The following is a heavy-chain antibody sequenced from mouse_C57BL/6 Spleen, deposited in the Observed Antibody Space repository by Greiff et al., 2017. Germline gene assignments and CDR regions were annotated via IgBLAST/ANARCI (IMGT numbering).Heavy chain of an antibody. J-gene: IGHJ4*01. V-gene: IGHV2-5*01. D-gene: IGHD2-2*01. Sequence: VKLVESGPGLVQPSQSLSITCTVSGFSLTSYGVHWVRQSPGKGLEWLGVIWRGGSTDYNAAFMSRLSITKDNSKSQVFFKMNSLQADDTAIYYCAKTPLMVTTSPYYAMDYWGQGTSVTVSS. CDR3: AKTPLMVTTSPYYAMDY. CDR2: IWRGGST. CDR1: GFSLTSYG.